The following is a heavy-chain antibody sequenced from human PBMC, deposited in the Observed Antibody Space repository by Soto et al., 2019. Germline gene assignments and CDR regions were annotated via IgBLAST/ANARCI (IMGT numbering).Heavy chain of an antibody. CDR1: GSSISGGGYY. V-gene: IGHV4-31*03. CDR2: IYYSGST. Sequence: SETLSLTFTVSGSSISGGGYYWSWIRQHPGKGLEWIGYIYYSGSTYYNPSLKSRVTISVDTPKNQFSLKLSSVTAADTAVYYCARVLASPSGELSFDYWGQGTLVTVSS. J-gene: IGHJ4*02. D-gene: IGHD3-16*02. CDR3: ARVLASPSGELSFDY.